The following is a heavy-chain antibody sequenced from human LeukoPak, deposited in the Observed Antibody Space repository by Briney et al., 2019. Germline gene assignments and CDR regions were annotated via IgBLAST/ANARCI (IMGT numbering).Heavy chain of an antibody. J-gene: IGHJ4*02. CDR1: GYTFTSYG. V-gene: IGHV1-18*01. CDR3: ARGGGSSGWPDY. D-gene: IGHD6-19*01. Sequence: VASLKVSCKASGYTFTSYGISWVRQAPGQGLEWMGWSSAYDSNTYYAQRLQGRLTMTTDTSTSTAYMELRSLTSDDTAVYYCARGGGSSGWPDYWGQGTLVTVSS. CDR2: SSAYDSNT.